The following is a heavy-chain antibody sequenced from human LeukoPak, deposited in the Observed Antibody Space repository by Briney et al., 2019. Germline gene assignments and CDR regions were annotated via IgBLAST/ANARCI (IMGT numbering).Heavy chain of an antibody. Sequence: ASVKVSCKASGGTFSSYAISWVRQAPGQGLEWMGGIIPIFGTANYAQKFQGRVTITTDESTSTAYMELSSLRSEDTAVYYCARDPTPTGCLLGWGQGTLVTVSS. CDR2: IIPIFGTA. D-gene: IGHD1-14*01. J-gene: IGHJ4*02. CDR1: GGTFSSYA. CDR3: ARDPTPTGCLLG. V-gene: IGHV1-69*05.